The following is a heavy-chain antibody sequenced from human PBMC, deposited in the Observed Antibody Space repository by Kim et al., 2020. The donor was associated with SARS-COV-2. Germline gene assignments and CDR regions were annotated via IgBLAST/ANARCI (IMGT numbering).Heavy chain of an antibody. CDR2: IRSKTYAGTT. J-gene: IGHJ6*02. CDR3: TRDQSSNWYNSYGMDV. V-gene: IGHV3-49*03. CDR1: GFTFADYA. D-gene: IGHD6-13*01. Sequence: GGSLRLSCTASGFTFADYAMSWFRQAPGKGLEWVGFIRSKTYAGTTEYAASVEGRFTISRDDSKSIAYLQMNSLKTEDTAVYYCTRDQSSNWYNSYGMDVWGQGTTVTVSS.